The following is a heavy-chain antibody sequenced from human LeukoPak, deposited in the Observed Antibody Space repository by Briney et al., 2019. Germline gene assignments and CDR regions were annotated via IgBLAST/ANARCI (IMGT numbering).Heavy chain of an antibody. CDR1: GFTFSSYG. CDR2: MWYDGSNK. D-gene: IGHD3-10*01. V-gene: IGHV3-33*01. CDR3: ARETQESQDAFDI. Sequence: TGGSLRLSCAASGFTFSSYGMHWVRQAPGKGLEWVAVMWYDGSNKYYADSVKGRFTISRDNSKNTLYLQMNSLRAEDTAAYYCARETQESQDAFDIWGQGTMVTVSS. J-gene: IGHJ3*02.